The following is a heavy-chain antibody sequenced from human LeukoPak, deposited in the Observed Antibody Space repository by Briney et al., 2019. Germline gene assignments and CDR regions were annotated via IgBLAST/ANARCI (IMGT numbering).Heavy chain of an antibody. CDR2: ISPSGITT. CDR3: ARAYTGSFSGTLEY. D-gene: IGHD1-26*01. CDR1: GFTFSDYY. V-gene: IGHV3-11*04. J-gene: IGHJ4*02. Sequence: GGSLRLSCAASGFTFSDYYMTWIRRAPGKGLEWVSYISPSGITTYYTDSVKGRFTISRDNAKNSLSLQINSLRVEDTAVYYCARAYTGSFSGTLEYWGRGTLVTVSS.